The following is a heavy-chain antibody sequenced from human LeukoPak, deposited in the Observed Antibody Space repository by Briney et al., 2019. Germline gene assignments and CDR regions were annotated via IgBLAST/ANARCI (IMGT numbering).Heavy chain of an antibody. CDR1: GYTFTGYY. CDR3: ARDLVAAKPSNWFDP. V-gene: IGHV1-2*06. CDR2: INPNSGGT. J-gene: IGHJ5*02. D-gene: IGHD2-15*01. Sequence: ASVKVSRKASGYTFTGYYMHWVRQAPGQGLEWMGRINPNSGGTNYAQKFQGRVTMTRDTSISTAYMELSRLRSDDTAVYYCARDLVAAKPSNWFDPWGQGTLVTVSS.